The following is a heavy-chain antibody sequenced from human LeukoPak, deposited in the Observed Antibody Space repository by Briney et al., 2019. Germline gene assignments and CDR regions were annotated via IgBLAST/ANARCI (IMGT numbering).Heavy chain of an antibody. CDR2: IKEDGTET. Sequence: GGSLRLSCAASGFTFSSYSMSWVRLAPGKGLEWVANIKEDGTETYYVDSVKGRFTISRDNAKNSLYLQMNSLRVEDTAVYYCAKEGRSLQTYWGQGTLVTVSS. CDR3: AKEGRSLQTY. V-gene: IGHV3-7*03. D-gene: IGHD5-24*01. J-gene: IGHJ4*02. CDR1: GFTFSSYS.